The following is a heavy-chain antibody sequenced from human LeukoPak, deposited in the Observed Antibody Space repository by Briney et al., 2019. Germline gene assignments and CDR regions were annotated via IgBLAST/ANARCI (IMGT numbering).Heavy chain of an antibody. CDR1: GFTFNNYG. J-gene: IGHJ4*02. CDR2: ISYDGRNI. D-gene: IGHD2-2*01. CDR3: AKGPLRGTAAAIDY. V-gene: IGHV3-30*18. Sequence: GGSLRLSCAASGFTFNNYGMYWVRQAPGKGLEWVAVISYDGRNIHYPDSVKGRFTISRDISTDTLWLQMDSLRTEDTAVYYCAKGPLRGTAAAIDYWGQGTLVTVSS.